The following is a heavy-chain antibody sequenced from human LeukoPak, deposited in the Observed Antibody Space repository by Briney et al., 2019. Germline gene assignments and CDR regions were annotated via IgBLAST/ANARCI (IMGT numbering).Heavy chain of an antibody. J-gene: IGHJ4*02. CDR3: ASRDGPQGGFDY. D-gene: IGHD5-24*01. CDR1: GYTFTGYY. V-gene: IGHV1-2*02. Sequence: ASVKVSCKASGYTFTGYYMHWLRQASGQGLEWMGWINPNSGGTDYAQKFQGRVTMTRDTSISTAYMELNRLRSDDTAVYYCASRDGPQGGFDYWGQGTLVTVSS. CDR2: INPNSGGT.